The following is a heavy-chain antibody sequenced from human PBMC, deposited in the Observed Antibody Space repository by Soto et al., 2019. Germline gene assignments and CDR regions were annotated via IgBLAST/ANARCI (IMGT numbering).Heavy chain of an antibody. CDR3: ASIMPNREYLES. CDR1: GGTFSSYT. Sequence: SVKVSCKASGGTFSSYTMSWVRQAPGQGLEWMGGIIPIFGTSNYAQKFQGRITVTADESTSTAYMELSSLSSEDTAVYYCASIMPNREYLESWGQGTMVTVSS. V-gene: IGHV1-69*13. D-gene: IGHD1-20*01. CDR2: IIPIFGTS. J-gene: IGHJ4*02.